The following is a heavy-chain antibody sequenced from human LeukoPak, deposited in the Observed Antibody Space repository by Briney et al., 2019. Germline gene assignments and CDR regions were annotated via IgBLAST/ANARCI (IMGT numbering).Heavy chain of an antibody. D-gene: IGHD2-21*02. CDR2: IYYSGSA. CDR1: GGSISSGGYY. V-gene: IGHV4-31*03. CDR3: ARWVTATSGWFDP. J-gene: IGHJ5*02. Sequence: SETLSLTCTVSGGSISSGGYYWSWIRQHPGKGLEWIGYIYYSGSAYYSPSLKSRVTISVDRSKNQFSLNLSSVTAADTAVYYCARWVTATSGWFDPWGQGILVTVSS.